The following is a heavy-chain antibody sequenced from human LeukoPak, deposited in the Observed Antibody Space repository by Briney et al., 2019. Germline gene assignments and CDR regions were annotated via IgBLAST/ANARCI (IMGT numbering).Heavy chain of an antibody. V-gene: IGHV4-34*01. Sequence: SETLSLTCAVYGGSFSGYYWGWIRQPPGKGLEWIGEINHSGSTNYNPSLKSRVTISVDRSKNQFSLKLSSVTAADTAVYYCAREKGNGDSSFDYWGQGTLVTVSS. J-gene: IGHJ4*02. CDR2: INHSGST. D-gene: IGHD4-17*01. CDR3: AREKGNGDSSFDY. CDR1: GGSFSGYY.